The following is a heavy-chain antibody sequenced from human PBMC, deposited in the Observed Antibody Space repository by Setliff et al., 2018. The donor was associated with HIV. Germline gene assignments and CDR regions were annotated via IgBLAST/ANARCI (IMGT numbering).Heavy chain of an antibody. CDR3: ARARITMTGGRLEPYACDR. CDR1: GGSFSTYY. J-gene: IGHJ6*04. CDR2: VHSTGTT. D-gene: IGHD3-22*01. Sequence: PSETLSLTCTVSGGSFSTYYWSLIRQPAGEGLEYIGRVHSTGTTIYNPSRKSRVTMSVDTSKNQLSLKLRSVTAADTAVYYCARARITMTGGRLEPYACDRWGRGTKVTVSS. V-gene: IGHV4-4*07.